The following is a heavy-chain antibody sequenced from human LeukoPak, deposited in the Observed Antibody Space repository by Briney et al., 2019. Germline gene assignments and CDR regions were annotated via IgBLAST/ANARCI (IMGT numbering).Heavy chain of an antibody. CDR2: VTPGSGAT. CDR3: ARGAGARTYRRFDL. V-gene: IGHV1-2*02. CDR1: GYTFTDYN. J-gene: IGHJ4*02. Sequence: ASVKVSCKASGYTFTDYNIHWVRPAPGQGLEWMGWVTPGSGATDYAQQFQGRVTLTRDTSISTVYMEMKNLISDDTAVYYCARGAGARTYRRFDLWGQGTLVTVSS. D-gene: IGHD1-26*01.